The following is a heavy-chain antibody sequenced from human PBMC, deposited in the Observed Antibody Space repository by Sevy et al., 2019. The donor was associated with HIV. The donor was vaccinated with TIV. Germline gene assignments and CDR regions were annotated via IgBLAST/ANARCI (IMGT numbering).Heavy chain of an antibody. J-gene: IGHJ4*02. V-gene: IGHV1-69*13. D-gene: IGHD6-19*01. CDR1: GGTFSSYA. Sequence: ASVKVSCKASGGTFSSYAISWVRQAPGQGLEWMGGIIPIFGTANYEQKFQGRVTITADESTSTAYMELSSLRSEDTAVYYCARSFRAIAVAGTSRVYYFDYWGQGTLVTVSS. CDR2: IIPIFGTA. CDR3: ARSFRAIAVAGTSRVYYFDY.